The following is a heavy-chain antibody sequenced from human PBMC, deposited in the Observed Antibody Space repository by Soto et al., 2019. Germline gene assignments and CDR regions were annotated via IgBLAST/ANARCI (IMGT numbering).Heavy chain of an antibody. D-gene: IGHD1-26*01. J-gene: IGHJ4*02. CDR1: GGSISGHF. Sequence: SETLSLTCTVSGGSISGHFWSWIRQPPGKGLEWIGEIYNSGSTNYNPSLKGRVTISVDTSKNQFSLKLSSVTAADTAVYYCARGGLVGAILDYWGQGTLVTVSS. CDR3: ARGGLVGAILDY. CDR2: IYNSGST. V-gene: IGHV4-59*11.